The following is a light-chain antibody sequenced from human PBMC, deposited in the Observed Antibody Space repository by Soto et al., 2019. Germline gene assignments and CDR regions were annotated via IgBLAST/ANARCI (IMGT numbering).Light chain of an antibody. CDR3: QQYCSSPLT. Sequence: EIVLTQSPGTLSLSPGERATLSCRASQSVSSSYLAWYQQKPGQAPRLLIYGASSRAAGIPDRFSGSESGTDFTLTISRLEPEDFAVYYCQQYCSSPLTFGGGPKVEIK. J-gene: IGKJ4*01. CDR1: QSVSSSY. CDR2: GAS. V-gene: IGKV3-20*01.